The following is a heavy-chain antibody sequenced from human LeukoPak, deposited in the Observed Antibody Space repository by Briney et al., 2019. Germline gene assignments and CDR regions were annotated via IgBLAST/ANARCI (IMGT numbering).Heavy chain of an antibody. J-gene: IGHJ4*02. CDR2: IKEDGSEK. D-gene: IGHD6-13*01. Sequence: GGSLRLSCAASGFTFSNYWMSWVRQAPGKGLEWGANIKEDGSEKYYVDSVKGRFTISRDNARNSLYLQMNSLRAEDTAVYYCASGRQLGYWGQGTLVTVSS. V-gene: IGHV3-7*01. CDR3: ASGRQLGY. CDR1: GFTFSNYW.